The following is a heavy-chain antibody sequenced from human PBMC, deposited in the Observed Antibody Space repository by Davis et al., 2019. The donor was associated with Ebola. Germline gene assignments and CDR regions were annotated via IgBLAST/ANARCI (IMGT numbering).Heavy chain of an antibody. J-gene: IGHJ4*02. V-gene: IGHV5-51*01. Sequence: GESLKTSCKGSGYSFTSYWIGWVRQMPGKGLEWMGIIYPGDSDTSYSPSFQGQVTISADKSISTAYLQWSILKASDTAMYYCARTIPCSGTNWGQGTLVTVSS. CDR2: IYPGDSDT. CDR3: ARTIPCSGTN. CDR1: GYSFTSYW. D-gene: IGHD2-15*01.